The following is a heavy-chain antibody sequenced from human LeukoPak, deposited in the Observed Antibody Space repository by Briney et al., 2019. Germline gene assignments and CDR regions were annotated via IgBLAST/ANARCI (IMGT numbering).Heavy chain of an antibody. V-gene: IGHV3-15*01. CDR3: TTEAPWYSSGRGWSDY. J-gene: IGHJ4*02. D-gene: IGHD6-19*01. CDR1: GFTFSDAW. Sequence: GGSLRLSCAASGFTFSDAWMSWGRQAPGKGLEWVGHIKSKVDRETTDYAAPVKGRFTISRDDSKNTLYLQMNSLKTEDTAVYYCTTEAPWYSSGRGWSDYWGQGTLVTVSS. CDR2: IKSKVDRETT.